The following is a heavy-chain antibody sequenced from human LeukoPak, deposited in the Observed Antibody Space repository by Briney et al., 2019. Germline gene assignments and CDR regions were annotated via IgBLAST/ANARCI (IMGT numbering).Heavy chain of an antibody. Sequence: SETLSLTCTVSGGSISSSSYYWGWIRQPPGKGLEWIGSIYYSGSTNYNPSLKSRVTISVDTSKNQFSLKLSSVTAADTAVYYCARAGSSSWYRVDYWGQGTLVTVSS. CDR2: IYYSGST. CDR3: ARAGSSSWYRVDY. V-gene: IGHV4-39*07. D-gene: IGHD6-13*01. J-gene: IGHJ4*02. CDR1: GGSISSSSYY.